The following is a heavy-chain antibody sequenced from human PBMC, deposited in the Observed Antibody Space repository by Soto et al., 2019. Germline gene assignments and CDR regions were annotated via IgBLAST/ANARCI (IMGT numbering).Heavy chain of an antibody. CDR2: IRAKAYSYAT. J-gene: IGHJ4*02. CDR1: GFTFSDAA. V-gene: IGHV3-73*01. Sequence: EVQLVESGGGLVQPGGSLKLSCAASGFTFSDAALHWVRQASGKGLEWVGRIRAKAYSYATAYAASVKGRFTISRDDSKHTAYLQMNSLKTEDPAVYYCTRHSVDYWGQGTLVTVSS. CDR3: TRHSVDY.